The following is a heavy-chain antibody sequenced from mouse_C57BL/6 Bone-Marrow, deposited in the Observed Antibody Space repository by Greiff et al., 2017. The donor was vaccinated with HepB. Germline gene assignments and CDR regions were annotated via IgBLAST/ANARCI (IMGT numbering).Heavy chain of an antibody. CDR2: ILPGSGST. CDR3: ARSGSVYYYAMDY. Sequence: QVQLQQSGAELMKPGASVKLSCKATGYTFTGYWIEWVKQRPGHGLEWIGEILPGSGSTNYNEKFKGKATFTAATASNTAYMQLISLTTENSAIYYCARSGSVYYYAMDYGGQGTAVTVSS. CDR1: GYTFTGYW. J-gene: IGHJ4*01. V-gene: IGHV1-9*01. D-gene: IGHD1-1*01.